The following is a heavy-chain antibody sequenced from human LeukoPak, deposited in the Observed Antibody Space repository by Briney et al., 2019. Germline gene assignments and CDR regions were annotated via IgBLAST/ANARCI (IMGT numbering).Heavy chain of an antibody. V-gene: IGHV4-38-2*01. Sequence: SETLSLTCAVSGYSISSGYYWGWIRQPPGKGLEWIGSIYHSGSTYYNPSLKNRVTISVDTSKNQFSLKLSSVTAADTAVYYCARGVFIWGQGTMVTVSS. D-gene: IGHD2-21*01. CDR1: GYSISSGYY. J-gene: IGHJ3*02. CDR2: IYHSGST. CDR3: ARGVFI.